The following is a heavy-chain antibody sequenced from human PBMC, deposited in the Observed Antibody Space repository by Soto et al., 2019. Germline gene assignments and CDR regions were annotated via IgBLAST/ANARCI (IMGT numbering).Heavy chain of an antibody. CDR3: AMFVGCSGGSNGMDV. D-gene: IGHD3-10*02. V-gene: IGHV3-72*01. CDR1: GLIFSDYH. CDR2: IRRKAYSYTT. J-gene: IGHJ6*02. Sequence: EVQLVESGGGLVQPGGSLRLSCAASGLIFSDYHMDWVRQAPGKGLEWVGRIRRKAYSYTTEYAASVNGRFTISRDDSKNQLYLQINGLKSENMAVYYCAMFVGCSGGSNGMDVWGQGTKVTVSS.